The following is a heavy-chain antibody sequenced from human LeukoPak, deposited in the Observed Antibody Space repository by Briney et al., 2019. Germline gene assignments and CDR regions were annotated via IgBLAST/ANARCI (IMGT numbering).Heavy chain of an antibody. CDR1: GGSISSSSYY. J-gene: IGHJ5*02. V-gene: IGHV4-39*01. CDR2: IYYSGST. CDR3: ARRNFCSSTSCYTNENWFDP. Sequence: SETLSLTCTVSGGSISSSSYYWGWIRQPPGKGLEWIGSIYYSGSTYYSPSLKSRVTISVDTSKNQFSLKLSSVTAADTAVYYCARRNFCSSTSCYTNENWFDPWGQGTLVTVSS. D-gene: IGHD2-2*01.